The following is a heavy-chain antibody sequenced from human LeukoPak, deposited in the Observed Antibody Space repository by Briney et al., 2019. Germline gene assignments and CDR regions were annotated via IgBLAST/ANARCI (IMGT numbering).Heavy chain of an antibody. CDR2: IYYSGST. CDR3: ARRDCSGGSCPSSYNWFDP. V-gene: IGHV4-59*08. J-gene: IGHJ5*02. CDR1: GGSISSYY. D-gene: IGHD2-15*01. Sequence: SETLSLTCTVSGGSISSYYWSWIRQPPGKGLEWIGYIYYSGSTNYNPSLKSRVTISVDTSKNQFSLKLSSVTAADTAVYYCARRDCSGGSCPSSYNWFDPWGQGTLVTVSS.